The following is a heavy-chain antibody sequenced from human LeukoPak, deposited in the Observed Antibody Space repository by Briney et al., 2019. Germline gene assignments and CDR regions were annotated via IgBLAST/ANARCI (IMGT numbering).Heavy chain of an antibody. CDR2: IKQDGSEK. V-gene: IGHV3-7*01. J-gene: IGHJ4*02. Sequence: GGSLRLSCAASGFTFSSYWMSWVRQAPGKGLECVANIKQDGSEKYYVDSAKGRFTITRDNAKNSLYLQMNSLRAEDTAVYYCARDEGYCSGGRCYTVDYWGQGTLVTVSS. CDR1: GFTFSSYW. D-gene: IGHD2-15*01. CDR3: ARDEGYCSGGRCYTVDY.